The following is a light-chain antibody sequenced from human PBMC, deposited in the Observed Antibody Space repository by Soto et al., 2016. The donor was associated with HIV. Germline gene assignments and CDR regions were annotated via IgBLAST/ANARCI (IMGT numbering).Light chain of an antibody. CDR2: KAS. V-gene: IGKV1-5*03. Sequence: DIQMTQSPSTLSASVGDRVTITCRASQSISSWLAWYQQKPGKAPKLLIYKASSLESGVPSRFSGSGSGTDYTLTISSLQPEDFATYYCQQYYSTPPTFGGGTKVEDQT. CDR1: QSISSW. J-gene: IGKJ4*01. CDR3: QQYYSTPPT.